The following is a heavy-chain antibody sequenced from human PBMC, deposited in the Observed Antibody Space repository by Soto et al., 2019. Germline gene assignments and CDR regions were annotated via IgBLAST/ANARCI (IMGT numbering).Heavy chain of an antibody. V-gene: IGHV4-30-2*01. CDR2: IFHSGSP. CDR3: ARDLHDYGDWYFDL. D-gene: IGHD4-17*01. CDR1: GGSISSGNDS. Sequence: QLRLQESGSGLVKPSQTLSLTCAVSGGSISSGNDSWSWIRQPPGKGLEWIGYIFHSGSPYYNPSLKIRVTISVDRSKNQFPLRLSSVTAADTAVYYCARDLHDYGDWYFDLWGRGTLVTVSS. J-gene: IGHJ2*01.